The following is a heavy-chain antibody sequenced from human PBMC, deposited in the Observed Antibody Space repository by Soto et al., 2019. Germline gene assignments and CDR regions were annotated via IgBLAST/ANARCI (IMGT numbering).Heavy chain of an antibody. CDR2: IFSDNER. CDR3: ARMKVDSYQFYYAMDI. D-gene: IGHD1-26*01. CDR1: GFSLTTGKMG. J-gene: IGHJ6*02. V-gene: IGHV2-26*01. Sequence: QVTLKESGPALVKPTEPLTLTCTVSGFSLTTGKMGVSWIRQPPGKALEWLAHIFSDNERSYSTCLQGRLTITKDTSGSQVVLSMTNVDPVDTATYYCARMKVDSYQFYYAMDIWGQGTTVTASS.